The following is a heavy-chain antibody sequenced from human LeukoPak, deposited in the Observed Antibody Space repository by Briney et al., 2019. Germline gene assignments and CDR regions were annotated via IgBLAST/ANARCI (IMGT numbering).Heavy chain of an antibody. D-gene: IGHD6-13*01. J-gene: IGHJ4*02. CDR1: GYTFTDYY. Sequence: GASVKVSCKASGYTFTDYYIHWVRQAPGQGLEWMGWMNPNSGNTGYAQKFQGRVTITRNTSISTAYMELSSLRSEDTAVYYCARGETGYSSSWHNYWGQGTLVTVSS. CDR2: MNPNSGNT. V-gene: IGHV1-8*03. CDR3: ARGETGYSSSWHNY.